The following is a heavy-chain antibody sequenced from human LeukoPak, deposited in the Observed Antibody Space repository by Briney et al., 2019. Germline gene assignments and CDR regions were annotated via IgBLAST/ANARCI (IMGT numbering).Heavy chain of an antibody. D-gene: IGHD3-9*01. Sequence: GGSLRLSCAASEFTFSRHWMSWVRQAPGKGLEWVASIKEDGSDKYSVDSVKGRFTISRDNAKNSLYLQMNSLRPEDTAVYYCAKSNYDSLTGYYREGYGGQGTLGTVPS. J-gene: IGHJ4*02. CDR2: IKEDGSDK. V-gene: IGHV3-7*03. CDR3: AKSNYDSLTGYYREGY. CDR1: EFTFSRHW.